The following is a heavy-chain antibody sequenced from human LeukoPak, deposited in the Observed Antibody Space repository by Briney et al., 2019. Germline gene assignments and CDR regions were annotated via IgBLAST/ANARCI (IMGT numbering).Heavy chain of an antibody. V-gene: IGHV3-23*01. CDR1: GFTFSSYG. J-gene: IGHJ4*02. Sequence: AGGSLRLSCAASGFTFSSYGMSWVRQAPGKGLEWVSAISGSGGSTYYADSVKGRFTISRDNSKNTLYLQMNSLRAEDTAVYYCANGPSIKHTAMVTDNDYWGQGTLVTVSS. D-gene: IGHD5-18*01. CDR2: ISGSGGST. CDR3: ANGPSIKHTAMVTDNDY.